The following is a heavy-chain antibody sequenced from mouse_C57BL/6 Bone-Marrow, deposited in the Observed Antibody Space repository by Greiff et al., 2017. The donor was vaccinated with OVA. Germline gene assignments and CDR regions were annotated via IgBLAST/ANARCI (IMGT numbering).Heavy chain of an antibody. D-gene: IGHD1-1*01. V-gene: IGHV5-9-1*02. Sequence: EVQLVESGEGLVKPGGSLKLSCAASGFTFSSYAMSWVRQTPEKRLEWVAYISSGGDYIYYADTVKGRFTITRDNARNTLYLQMSSMKSRSTAMDYCTRHYYGSTYYCDDWGQGTTLTVSS. CDR3: TRHYYGSTYYCDD. J-gene: IGHJ2*01. CDR2: ISSGGDYI. CDR1: GFTFSSYA.